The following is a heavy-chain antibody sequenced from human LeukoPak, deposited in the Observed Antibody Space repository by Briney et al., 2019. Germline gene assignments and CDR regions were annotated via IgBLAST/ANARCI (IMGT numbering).Heavy chain of an antibody. D-gene: IGHD3-16*01. CDR2: ISYSGST. CDR3: ARVGRGDYVWGSYSFDY. V-gene: IGHV4-59*01. CDR1: SDSISSYH. Sequence: SETLSLTCTVSSDSISSYHWSWIRQPPGKGLEWIGYISYSGSTNYNPSLKSRVAISVDTSENQFSLKVSSVTAADTAVYYCARVGRGDYVWGSYSFDYWGQGTLVTVSS. J-gene: IGHJ4*02.